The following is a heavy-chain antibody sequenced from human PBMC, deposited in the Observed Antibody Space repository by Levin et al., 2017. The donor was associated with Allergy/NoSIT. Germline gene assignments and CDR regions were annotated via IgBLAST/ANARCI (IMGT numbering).Heavy chain of an antibody. J-gene: IGHJ4*02. CDR2: ISYDGSNK. CDR3: ARAPYYYDSSGYGY. CDR1: GFTFSSYA. Sequence: PAGGSLRLSCAASGFTFSSYAMHWVRQAPGKGLEWVAVISYDGSNKYYADSVKGRFTISRDNSKNTLYLQINSLRAEDTAVYYCARAPYYYDSSGYGYWGQGTLVTVSS. D-gene: IGHD3-22*01. V-gene: IGHV3-30*04.